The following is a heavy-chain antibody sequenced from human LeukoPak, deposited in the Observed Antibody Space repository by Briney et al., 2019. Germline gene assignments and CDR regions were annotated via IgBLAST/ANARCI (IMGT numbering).Heavy chain of an antibody. J-gene: IGHJ4*02. V-gene: IGHV4-59*08. Sequence: SETLSLTCTVSGGSISSYYWSWIRQPPGKGLEWIGYIYSSGSTNYIPSLKSRVTISVETSKNQFSLKLTSVTAADTAVYYCARLRSSASVLWWRQGELDYWGQGTLVTVSS. CDR1: GGSISSYY. CDR3: ARLRSSASVLWWRQGELDY. D-gene: IGHD2-21*02. CDR2: IYSSGST.